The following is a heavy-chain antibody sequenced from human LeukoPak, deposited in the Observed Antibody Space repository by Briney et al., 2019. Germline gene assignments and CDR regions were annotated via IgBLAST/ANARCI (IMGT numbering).Heavy chain of an antibody. Sequence: GGSLRLSCAASGFTFSSSAMSWVRQAPGKGLEWVSAISNNGGYTYYADSVQGRFTISRDNSKSTLCLQMNSLRAEDTAVYYCARDLGAYYVWGSYQPYYFDYWGQGTLVTVSS. CDR3: ARDLGAYYVWGSYQPYYFDY. D-gene: IGHD3-16*02. V-gene: IGHV3-23*01. J-gene: IGHJ4*02. CDR1: GFTFSSSA. CDR2: ISNNGGYT.